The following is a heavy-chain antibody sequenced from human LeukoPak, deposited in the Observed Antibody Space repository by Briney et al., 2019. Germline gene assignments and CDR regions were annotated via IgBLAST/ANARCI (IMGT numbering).Heavy chain of an antibody. CDR1: GFTFSSYE. CDR3: ARGRYHGMDV. V-gene: IGHV3-48*03. Sequence: GGSLRLSCAASGFTFSSYEMNWVRQAPGKGLEWVSYISSSGSTIYYADSVKGRFTISRDNAKNSLYLQMNSLRAEDTAVYYCARGRYHGMDVWGQGTTVTVSS. J-gene: IGHJ6*02. CDR2: ISSSGSTI.